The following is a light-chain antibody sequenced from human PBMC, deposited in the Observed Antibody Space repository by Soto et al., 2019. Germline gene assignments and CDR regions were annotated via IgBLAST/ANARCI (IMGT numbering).Light chain of an antibody. J-gene: IGLJ1*01. CDR1: SSDVGSYNL. V-gene: IGLV2-23*02. CDR3: FSYAGSSTFYV. CDR2: EVS. Sequence: QSALTQPASVSGSPGQSITISCTGTSSDVGSYNLVSWYQQHPGKAPKLMIYEVSKRPSGVSNRFSGSKSGNTASLTISGLQAEDEADDYCFSYAGSSTFYVFGTGTKLTVL.